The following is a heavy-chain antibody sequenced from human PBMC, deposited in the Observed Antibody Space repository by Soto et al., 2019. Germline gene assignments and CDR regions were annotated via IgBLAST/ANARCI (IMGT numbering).Heavy chain of an antibody. CDR2: ISAYNGNT. Sequence: QVQLVQSGAEVKKPGASVKVSCKASGYTFTSYGISWVRQAPGQGLEWMGWISAYNGNTNYAQKLQGRVTMTTDTSTSTAYRELSRLRSDDTAVYYCARENLGLVTRVYGIRWFDPWGKGTLVTVSS. CDR1: GYTFTSYG. V-gene: IGHV1-18*01. J-gene: IGHJ5*02. CDR3: ARENLGLVTRVYGIRWFDP. D-gene: IGHD3-9*01.